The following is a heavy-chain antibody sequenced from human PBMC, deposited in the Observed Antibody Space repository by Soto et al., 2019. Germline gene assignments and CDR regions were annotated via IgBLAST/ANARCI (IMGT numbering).Heavy chain of an antibody. J-gene: IGHJ6*02. D-gene: IGHD1-26*01. Sequence: QVQLVESGGGVVQPGRSLRLSCAASGFIFSSYAMHWVRQAPGKGLEWVAVISYDGSNKYYADSVKGRFTISRDNSKNTLYLQMNSLRAEGAAVYYCARAGLVHGMDVWGQGTTVTVS. CDR3: ARAGLVHGMDV. V-gene: IGHV3-30-3*01. CDR2: ISYDGSNK. CDR1: GFIFSSYA.